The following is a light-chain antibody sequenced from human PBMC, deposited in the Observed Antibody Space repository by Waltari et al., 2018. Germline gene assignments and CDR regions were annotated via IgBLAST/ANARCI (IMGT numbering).Light chain of an antibody. V-gene: IGLV1-44*01. CDR3: ATWDDSLNGRV. CDR1: SSNIGSNT. CDR2: SNN. Sequence: QSVLTQPPSASGTPGQRVTISCSGSSSNIGSNTVAWYEQFPGMATRLLIYSNNERPSVVPDRFSCSKSGSSASLTISGLHFEDEADYYCATWDDSLNGRVFGGGTKLTVL. J-gene: IGLJ3*02.